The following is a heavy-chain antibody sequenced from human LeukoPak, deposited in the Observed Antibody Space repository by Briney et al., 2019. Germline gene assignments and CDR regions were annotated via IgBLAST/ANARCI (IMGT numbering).Heavy chain of an antibody. CDR1: GGTFSSYA. D-gene: IGHD3-10*01. Sequence: LVKVSCKASGGTFSSYAISWVRQAPGQGLEWMGRIIPILGIANYAQKFQGRVTITADKSTSTAYMELSSLRSEDTAVYYCARDGLWFGELLYWGQGTLVTVSS. J-gene: IGHJ4*02. CDR3: ARDGLWFGELLY. CDR2: IIPILGIA. V-gene: IGHV1-69*04.